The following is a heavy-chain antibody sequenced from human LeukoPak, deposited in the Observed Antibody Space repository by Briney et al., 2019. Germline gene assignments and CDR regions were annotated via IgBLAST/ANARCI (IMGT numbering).Heavy chain of an antibody. J-gene: IGHJ4*02. D-gene: IGHD3-10*01. CDR2: IGGTNGAI. CDR3: TRDRSYSDFDY. CDR1: GFGFSDHT. Sequence: GGSLRLSCAASGFGFSDHTMNWVRQAPGKGLEWVSSIGGTNGAIFYADSVKGRFTISRDNVENSLSLQMNSLRAEDTAVYYCTRDRSYSDFDYWGQGTLVTVSS. V-gene: IGHV3-21*01.